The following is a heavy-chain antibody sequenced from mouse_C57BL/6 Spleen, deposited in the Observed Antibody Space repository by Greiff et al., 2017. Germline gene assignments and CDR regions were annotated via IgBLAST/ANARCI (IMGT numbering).Heavy chain of an antibody. CDR2: ISSGSSTI. J-gene: IGHJ4*01. Sequence: EVKLMESGGGLVKPGGSLKLSCAASGFTFSDYGMHWVRQAPEKGLEWVAYISSGSSTIYYADTVKGRFTISRDNAKNTLFLQMTSLRSEDTAMYYCARRDYDRGGYAMDYWGQGTSVTVSS. CDR3: ARRDYDRGGYAMDY. D-gene: IGHD2-4*01. CDR1: GFTFSDYG. V-gene: IGHV5-17*01.